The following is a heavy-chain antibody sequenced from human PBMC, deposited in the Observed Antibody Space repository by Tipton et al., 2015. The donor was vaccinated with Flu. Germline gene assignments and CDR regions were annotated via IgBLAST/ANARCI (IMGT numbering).Heavy chain of an antibody. D-gene: IGHD3-10*01. CDR2: IYYSGST. Sequence: LRLSCTVSGGSISSYYWSWIRQPPGKGLEWIGYIYYSGSTNYNPSLKSRVTISVDTSKNQFSLKLSSVTAADTAVYYCARDQGSGSYYDYWGQGTLVTVSS. CDR3: ARDQGSGSYYDY. J-gene: IGHJ4*02. V-gene: IGHV4-59*12. CDR1: GGSISSYY.